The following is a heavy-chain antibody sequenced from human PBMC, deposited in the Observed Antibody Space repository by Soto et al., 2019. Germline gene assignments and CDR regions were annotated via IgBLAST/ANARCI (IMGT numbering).Heavy chain of an antibody. Sequence: GGSLRLSCAASGFTFSTYGMHWVRQAPGKGLEWVAVISYDGSNKYYADSVKGRFTISRDNSKNTLYLQMNSLRVEDTAVYYCAKDRVPELRHFYYGMDVWGQGTTVTVSS. D-gene: IGHD1-7*01. CDR2: ISYDGSNK. V-gene: IGHV3-30*18. CDR3: AKDRVPELRHFYYGMDV. CDR1: GFTFSTYG. J-gene: IGHJ6*02.